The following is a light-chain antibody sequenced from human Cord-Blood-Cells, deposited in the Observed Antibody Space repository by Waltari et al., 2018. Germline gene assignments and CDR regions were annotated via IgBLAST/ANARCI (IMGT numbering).Light chain of an antibody. CDR1: QGISSA. Sequence: AIQLTQSPSSLSASVGDRVTITCRASQGISSALAWYQQKPGKAPKLLIYDASSLDSRVPSRFSGSGSGTDFTLTISSLQPEDFATYYCQQFNSDPLTFGQGTRLEIK. V-gene: IGKV1-13*02. CDR2: DAS. J-gene: IGKJ5*01. CDR3: QQFNSDPLT.